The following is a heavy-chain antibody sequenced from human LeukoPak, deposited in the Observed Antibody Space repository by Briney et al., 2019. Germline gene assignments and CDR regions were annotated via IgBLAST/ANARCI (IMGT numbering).Heavy chain of an antibody. D-gene: IGHD1-7*01. CDR2: ISRNLRPI. V-gene: IGHV3-48*01. J-gene: IGHJ4*02. CDR3: ATGELGGDY. Sequence: PGGSLRLSCAASGLTFGSYSMNWVRQAPGKGLGWISYISRNLRPIYYADSVKGRFTISRDNAKNSLYLQMNSLRAEDTAMYYCATGELGGDYWGQGTLVTVSS. CDR1: GLTFGSYS.